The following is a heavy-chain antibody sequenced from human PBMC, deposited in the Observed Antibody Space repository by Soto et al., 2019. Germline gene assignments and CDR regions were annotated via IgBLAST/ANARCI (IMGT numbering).Heavy chain of an antibody. Sequence: PSETLSLTCTVSGGSISSGGYYWSWIRQHPGKGLEWIGYIYYSGSTYYSPSLKSRVTISVDTSKNQFSLKLSSVTAADTAVYYCARVRGVTTDPYYYYGMDVWGQGTTVTSP. CDR1: GGSISSGGYY. CDR2: IYYSGST. J-gene: IGHJ6*02. V-gene: IGHV4-31*03. CDR3: ARVRGVTTDPYYYYGMDV. D-gene: IGHD4-4*01.